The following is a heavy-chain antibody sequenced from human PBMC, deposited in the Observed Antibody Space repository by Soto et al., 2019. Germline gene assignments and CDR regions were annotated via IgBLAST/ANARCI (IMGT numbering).Heavy chain of an antibody. Sequence: PPETLSLTCAVSGGSFSISNRYTWVRQPPGKGLEWIGEIYHSGSTNYNPSLKSRVTISVDTSKNQFSLKLNSVTAADTAVYYCARRPATAFYYFDYWGQGTLVTVSS. D-gene: IGHD2-21*02. CDR2: IYHSGST. V-gene: IGHV4-4*03. CDR1: GGSFSISNR. J-gene: IGHJ4*02. CDR3: ARRPATAFYYFDY.